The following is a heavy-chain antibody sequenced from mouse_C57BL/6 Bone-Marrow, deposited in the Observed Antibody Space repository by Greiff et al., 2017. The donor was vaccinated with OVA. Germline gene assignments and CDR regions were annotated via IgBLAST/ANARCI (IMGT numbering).Heavy chain of an antibody. D-gene: IGHD3-2*02. CDR3: AIQLRLPHYYAMDY. CDR1: GYTFTSYW. V-gene: IGHV1-52*01. Sequence: QVQLQQPGAELVRPGSSVKLSCKASGYTFTSYWMHWVKQRPIQGLEWIGNIDPSDSETHYNQKFKDKATLPVDKSSSPAYMQLSSLTSEDSAVYYSAIQLRLPHYYAMDYWGQGTSVTVSS. J-gene: IGHJ4*01. CDR2: IDPSDSET.